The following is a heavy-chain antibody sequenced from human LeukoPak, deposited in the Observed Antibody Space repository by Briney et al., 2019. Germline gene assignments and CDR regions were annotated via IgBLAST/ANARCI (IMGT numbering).Heavy chain of an antibody. CDR2: INHSGST. CDR3: ARDTGIAARRTSTDY. V-gene: IGHV4-34*01. D-gene: IGHD6-6*01. Sequence: SETLSLTCAVYGGSFSGHYWSWIRQPPGKGLEWIGEINHSGSTNYNPSLKRRVTISVDTSKNQFSLKLSSVTAADTAVYYCARDTGIAARRTSTDYWGQGTLVTVSS. CDR1: GGSFSGHY. J-gene: IGHJ4*02.